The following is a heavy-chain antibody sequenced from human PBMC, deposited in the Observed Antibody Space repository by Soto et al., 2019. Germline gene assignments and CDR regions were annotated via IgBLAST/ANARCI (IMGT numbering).Heavy chain of an antibody. V-gene: IGHV1-69*13. CDR2: IIPICGTA. Sequence: ASVKVSWKDSGGAFRSYARSWVRQAPGQGLEWMGGIIPICGTANYAQKFQGRVTITADESTTTAYMQLSSLRSADTAVSYCARSRRGSIYDFHYGMDVGGQGTTVTVSS. J-gene: IGHJ6*02. CDR1: GGAFRSYA. D-gene: IGHD2-21*01. CDR3: ARSRRGSIYDFHYGMDV.